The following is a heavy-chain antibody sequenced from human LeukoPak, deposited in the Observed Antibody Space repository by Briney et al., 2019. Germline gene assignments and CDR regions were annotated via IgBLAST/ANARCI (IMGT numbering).Heavy chain of an antibody. CDR2: INPNSGGT. V-gene: IGHV1-2*02. CDR3: ARGTRITMVRGVISNFGY. D-gene: IGHD3-10*01. J-gene: IGHJ4*02. CDR1: GYTFTSYG. Sequence: ASVKVSCKASGYTFTSYGISWVRQAPGQGLEWMGWINPNSGGTNYAQKFQGRVTMTRDTSISTAYMELSRLRSDDTAVYYCARGTRITMVRGVISNFGYWGQGTLVTVSS.